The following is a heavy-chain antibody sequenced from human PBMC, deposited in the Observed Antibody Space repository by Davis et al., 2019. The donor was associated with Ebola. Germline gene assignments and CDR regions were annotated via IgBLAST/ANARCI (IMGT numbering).Heavy chain of an antibody. D-gene: IGHD2-21*02. CDR2: IWYDGSNK. CDR3: ARDGDGGRGPIVVVTAPFDY. Sequence: PGGSLRLSCAASGFTFSSYGMHWVRQAPGKGLEWVAVIWYDGSNKYYADSVKGRFTISRDNSKNTLYLQMNSLRAEDTAVYYCARDGDGGRGPIVVVTAPFDYWGQGTLVTVSS. CDR1: GFTFSSYG. V-gene: IGHV3-33*08. J-gene: IGHJ4*02.